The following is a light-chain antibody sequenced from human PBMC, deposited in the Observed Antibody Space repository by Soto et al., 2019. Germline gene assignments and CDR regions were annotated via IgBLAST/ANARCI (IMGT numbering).Light chain of an antibody. Sequence: VLTQPASVSGSPGQSITIFCTGTSSDVGGYNYVSWYQQHPGKAPKLMIYEVSNRPSGVSNRFSGSKSGNTASLTISGLQAEDEADYYCSSYTSSSTYVFGTGTKVTVL. CDR3: SSYTSSSTYV. CDR1: SSDVGGYNY. CDR2: EVS. J-gene: IGLJ1*01. V-gene: IGLV2-14*01.